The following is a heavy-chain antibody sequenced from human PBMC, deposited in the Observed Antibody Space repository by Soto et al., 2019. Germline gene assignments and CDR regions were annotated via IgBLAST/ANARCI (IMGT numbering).Heavy chain of an antibody. D-gene: IGHD3-10*01. J-gene: IGHJ4*02. Sequence: TSETLSLTCAVYGGSFSGYYWNWIRQHPGKGLEWIGYTHYSGSTYYNPSLKSRVTISVDTSKNQFSLNLSSVTAADTAVYYCARSRQGIYYFDYWGQGTLVTVSS. V-gene: IGHV4-31*11. CDR1: GGSFSGYY. CDR2: THYSGST. CDR3: ARSRQGIYYFDY.